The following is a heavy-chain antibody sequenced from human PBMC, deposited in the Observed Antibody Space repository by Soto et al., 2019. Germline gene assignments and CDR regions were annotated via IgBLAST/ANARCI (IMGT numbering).Heavy chain of an antibody. D-gene: IGHD6-13*01. CDR3: ARALDLQLVLDY. V-gene: IGHV4-59*01. J-gene: IGHJ4*02. Sequence: LSLTCTVSGGSISSYYWSWVRQPPGKGLELIGYIYYSGSTNYNPSLKSRVTISVDTSKKQFSLKLSSVTATDTAVYYCARALDLQLVLDYWGQGTLVTVSS. CDR2: IYYSGST. CDR1: GGSISSYY.